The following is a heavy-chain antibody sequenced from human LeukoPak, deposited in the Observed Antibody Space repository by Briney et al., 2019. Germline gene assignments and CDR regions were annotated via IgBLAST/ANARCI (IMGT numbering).Heavy chain of an antibody. J-gene: IGHJ4*02. Sequence: GGSLRLSCAASGFTFSSYGMSWVRQAPGKGLEWVSAISGSGGSTYYADSVKGRFTISRDNSKNTLYLQMNSLRAEDTAVYYCARDRWGYSYGGDWGQGTLVTVSS. CDR1: GFTFSSYG. V-gene: IGHV3-23*01. D-gene: IGHD5-18*01. CDR2: ISGSGGST. CDR3: ARDRWGYSYGGD.